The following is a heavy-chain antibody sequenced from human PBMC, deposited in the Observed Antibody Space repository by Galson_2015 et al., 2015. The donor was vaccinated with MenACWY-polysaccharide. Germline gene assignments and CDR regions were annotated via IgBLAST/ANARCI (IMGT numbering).Heavy chain of an antibody. Sequence: SLRLSCAASGFTFSSYALSWVRQGPGQGMEWDSGISGSGSSTYYADSVKGRFTTSRDNSKNMLYLQMNSLRAEDTAVYYCAKDRYSSSWYFDYWGQGTLVTVSS. CDR2: ISGSGSST. CDR3: AKDRYSSSWYFDY. V-gene: IGHV3-23*01. CDR1: GFTFSSYA. J-gene: IGHJ4*02. D-gene: IGHD6-13*01.